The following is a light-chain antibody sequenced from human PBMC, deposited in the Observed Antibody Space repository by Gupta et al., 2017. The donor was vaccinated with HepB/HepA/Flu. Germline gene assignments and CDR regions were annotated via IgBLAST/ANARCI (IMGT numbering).Light chain of an antibody. V-gene: IGKV1-5*03. J-gene: IGKJ4*01. CDR2: KAS. CDR3: QHYYVFPLT. CDR1: QSISNW. Sequence: DIQMTQSPSTLSASVGDRVTITCRASQSISNWLAWYQHKPGKAPKLLISKASSLESGVPSRFSGSGSETEFTLTISRLQPDDFATYYCQHYYVFPLTFAGGTKVEIK.